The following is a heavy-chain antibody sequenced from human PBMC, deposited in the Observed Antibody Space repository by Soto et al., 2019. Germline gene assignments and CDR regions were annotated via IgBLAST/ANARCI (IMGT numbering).Heavy chain of an antibody. CDR3: ERDRVVTTERSYYYYYGMDV. J-gene: IGHJ6*02. CDR1: GFTFSSYW. V-gene: IGHV3-7*01. Sequence: GGSLRLSCAASGFTFSSYWMSWVRQAPGKGLEWVANIKQDGSEKYYVDSVKGRFTISRDNAKNSLYLQMNSLRAEDTAVYYSERDRVVTTERSYYYYYGMDVWGQGTTVTVS. D-gene: IGHD2-21*02. CDR2: IKQDGSEK.